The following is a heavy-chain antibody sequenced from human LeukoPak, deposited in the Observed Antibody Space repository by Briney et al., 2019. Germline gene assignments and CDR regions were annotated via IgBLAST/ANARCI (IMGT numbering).Heavy chain of an antibody. CDR3: ARTHDYGGNSEGYYMDV. D-gene: IGHD4-23*01. V-gene: IGHV2-5*01. J-gene: IGHJ6*03. Sequence: SGPTLVKPTQTLTLTCTFSGFSLSTSGVGVGWIRQPPGKALEWLALIYWNDDKRYSPSLKSRLTITKDTSKNQVALTMTNMDPVDTATYYCARTHDYGGNSEGYYMDVWGKGTTVTVSS. CDR1: GFSLSTSGVG. CDR2: IYWNDDK.